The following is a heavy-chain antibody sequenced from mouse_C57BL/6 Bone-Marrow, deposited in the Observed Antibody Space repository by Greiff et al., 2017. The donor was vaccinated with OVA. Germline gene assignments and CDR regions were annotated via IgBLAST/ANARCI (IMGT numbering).Heavy chain of an antibody. CDR2: INPSTGGT. J-gene: IGHJ3*01. V-gene: IGHV1-42*01. D-gene: IGHD2-14*01. CDR3: ARGCTSPFAY. CDR1: GYSFTGYY. Sequence: EVKLVESGPELVKPGASVKISCKASGYSFTGYYMNWVKQSPEKSLEWIGEINPSTGGTTYNQKFKAKATLTVDKSSSTAYMQLKSLTSEDSAVYNCARGCTSPFAYWGQGTLVTVSA.